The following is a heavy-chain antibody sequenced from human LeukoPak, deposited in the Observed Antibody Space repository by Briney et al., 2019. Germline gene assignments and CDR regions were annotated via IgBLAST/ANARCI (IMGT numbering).Heavy chain of an antibody. D-gene: IGHD2/OR15-2a*01. CDR2: IYYSGST. Sequence: KTSETLSLTXTVSGGSISSSSYYWGWIRQPPGEGLEWIGSIYYSGSTYYNPSLKSRVTISVDTSKNQFSLKLSSVTAADTAVYYCARLGVEYEVWGQGTLVTVSS. J-gene: IGHJ4*02. CDR3: ARLGVEYEV. V-gene: IGHV4-39*01. CDR1: GGSISSSSYY.